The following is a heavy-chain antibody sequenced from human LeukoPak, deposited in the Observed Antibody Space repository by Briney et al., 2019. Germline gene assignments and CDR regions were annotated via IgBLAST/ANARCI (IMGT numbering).Heavy chain of an antibody. J-gene: IGHJ4*02. CDR1: GVTFSIYG. D-gene: IGHD6-19*01. CDR3: ANGEVAAGVY. V-gene: IGHV3-30*02. Sequence: PGGSLRLSCAASGVTFSIYGMHCVRQAPRKGLEWVAFIRYDGSNKYYADSVKGRFTISRDHSKNTLYLQMNLLIAEDRSLYPFANGEVAAGVYWGRGTLVTVSS. CDR2: IRYDGSNK.